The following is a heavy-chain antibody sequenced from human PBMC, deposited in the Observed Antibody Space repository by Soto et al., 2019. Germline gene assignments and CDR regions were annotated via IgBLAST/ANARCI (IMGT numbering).Heavy chain of an antibody. CDR2: ISAYNGNT. CDR1: GYTFTSYG. V-gene: IGHV1-18*01. D-gene: IGHD3-22*01. J-gene: IGHJ3*02. CDR3: ARDASTYYYDSSGYVSAFDI. Sequence: GASVKVSFKASGYTFTSYGISWVRQAPGQGLEWMGWISAYNGNTNYAQKLQGRVTMTTDTSTSTAYMELRSLRSDDTAVYYCARDASTYYYDSSGYVSAFDIWGQGTMVTVSS.